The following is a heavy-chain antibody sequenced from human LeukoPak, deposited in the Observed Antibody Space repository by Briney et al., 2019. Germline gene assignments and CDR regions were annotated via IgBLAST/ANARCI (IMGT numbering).Heavy chain of an antibody. CDR3: AKDLLVVPAAILYYYYGMDV. CDR1: GFTFSSYG. CDR2: ISYDGSNK. Sequence: GGSLRLSCAASGFTFSSYGMPWVRQAPGKGLEWVAVISYDGSNKYYADSVKGRFTISRDNSKNTLYLQMNSLRAEDTAVYYCAKDLLVVPAAILYYYYGMDVWGQGTTVTVS. V-gene: IGHV3-30*18. D-gene: IGHD2-2*02. J-gene: IGHJ6*02.